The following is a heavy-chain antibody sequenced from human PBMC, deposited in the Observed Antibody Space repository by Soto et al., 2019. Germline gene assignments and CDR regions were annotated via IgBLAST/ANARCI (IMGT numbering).Heavy chain of an antibody. J-gene: IGHJ4*02. D-gene: IGHD3-22*01. V-gene: IGHV4-61*01. CDR3: ARVSTYFFDSSGYYSSDY. Sequence: PSETLSLTCSVSGGSVSSDSYYWSWIRQPPGQGLEWIGYVFFSGSTNYNPSPKSRVTISVDTSKSQFSLRLISVTAADTAVYYCARVSTYFFDSSGYYSSDYWGQGTMVTVSS. CDR1: GGSVSSDSYY. CDR2: VFFSGST.